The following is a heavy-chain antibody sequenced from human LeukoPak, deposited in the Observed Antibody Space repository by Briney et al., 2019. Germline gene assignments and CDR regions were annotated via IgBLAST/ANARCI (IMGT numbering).Heavy chain of an antibody. D-gene: IGHD3-10*01. CDR1: GYTFTSYG. CDR2: ISAYNGNT. V-gene: IGHV1-18*01. Sequence: VASVKVSSKASGYTFTSYGISWVRQAPGQGLEWMGWISAYNGNTNYAQKLQGRVTMTTDTSTSTAYMELRSLRSDDTAVYYCARISMVRGVILGPDYWGQGTLVTVSS. J-gene: IGHJ4*02. CDR3: ARISMVRGVILGPDY.